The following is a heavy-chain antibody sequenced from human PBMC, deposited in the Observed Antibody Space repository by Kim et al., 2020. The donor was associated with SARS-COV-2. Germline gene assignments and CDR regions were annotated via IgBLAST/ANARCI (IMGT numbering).Heavy chain of an antibody. CDR2: IYPDDSET. CDR3: ALKHVAPSGSDWFDP. V-gene: IGHV5-51*01. Sequence: GESLKISGKGAGDSFSNHWIGWARQMPGKGLEWMGIIYPDDSETKYSPSFQGQVTISADKSIGTAYLQWTSLKASDSGMYYCALKHVAPSGSDWFDPWGQGTLVTVSS. D-gene: IGHD3-3*01. J-gene: IGHJ5*02. CDR1: GDSFSNHW.